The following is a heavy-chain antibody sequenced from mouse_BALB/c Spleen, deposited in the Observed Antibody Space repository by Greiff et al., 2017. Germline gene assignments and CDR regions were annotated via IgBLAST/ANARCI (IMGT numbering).Heavy chain of an antibody. CDR2: ISYSGST. J-gene: IGHJ2*01. CDR1: GYSITSDYA. D-gene: IGHD1-2*01. CDR3: ARSYGHYFDY. V-gene: IGHV3-2*02. Sequence: EVQRVESGPGLVKPSQSLSLTCTVTGYSITSDYAWNWIRQFPGNKLEWMGYISYSGSTSYNPSLKSRISITRDTSKNQFFLQLNSVTTEDTATYYCARSYGHYFDYWGQGTTLTVSS.